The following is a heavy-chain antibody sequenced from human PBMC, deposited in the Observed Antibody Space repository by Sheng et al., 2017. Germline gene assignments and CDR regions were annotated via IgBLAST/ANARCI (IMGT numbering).Heavy chain of an antibody. J-gene: IGHJ4*02. CDR1: GFTFSSYP. Sequence: VQLVESGGGVVQPGGSLRLSCAASGFTFSSYPMTWVRQAPGKGLEWVSLIYSGGTTKYADSVRGRFTISRDSSKNTLYLQMNSLRAEDTAVYYCTGTTEGAYWGQGALVTVSS. V-gene: IGHV3-66*01. CDR2: IYSGGTT. D-gene: IGHD3-16*01. CDR3: TGTTEGAY.